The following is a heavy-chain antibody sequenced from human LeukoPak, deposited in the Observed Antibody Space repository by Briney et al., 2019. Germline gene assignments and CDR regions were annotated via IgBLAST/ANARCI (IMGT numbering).Heavy chain of an antibody. V-gene: IGHV4-34*01. Sequence: SETLSLTCGVSGGSFSGYYWSWIRQPPGKGLEWIGEINHSGSTNYNPSLKSRVTISVDTSKNQFSLKLSSVTAADTAVYYCARGRRVVRGVIIFRFDPWGQGTLVAVSS. CDR1: GGSFSGYY. CDR2: INHSGST. CDR3: ARGRRVVRGVIIFRFDP. D-gene: IGHD3-10*01. J-gene: IGHJ5*02.